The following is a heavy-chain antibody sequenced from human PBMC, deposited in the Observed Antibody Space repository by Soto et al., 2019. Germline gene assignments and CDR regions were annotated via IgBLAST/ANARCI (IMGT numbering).Heavy chain of an antibody. CDR2: IGTSGDNT. J-gene: IGHJ4*02. D-gene: IGHD3-9*01. CDR3: ATMTGFDY. CDR1: GFTFSTFH. V-gene: IGHV3-23*01. Sequence: PGGSLRLSCAASGFTFSTFHMIWVRQAPGKGLEWVSTIGTSGDNTYYADSVKGRFTISRDNSKNTVYLQMNSLRTEDTAVYYCATMTGFDYWGQGTLVTVSS.